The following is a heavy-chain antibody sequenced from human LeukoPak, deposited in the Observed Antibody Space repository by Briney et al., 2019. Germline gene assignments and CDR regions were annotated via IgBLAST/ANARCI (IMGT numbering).Heavy chain of an antibody. CDR1: GGTFSSYA. CDR3: ARALSGSYHPFDY. J-gene: IGHJ4*02. Sequence: ASVKVSCKASGGTFSSYAISWVRQAPGQGLEWMGRIIPILGIANYAQKFQGRVTITADKSTSTAYMELSSLRSEDTAVYYCARALSGSYHPFDYWGQGTLVTVSS. CDR2: IIPILGIA. V-gene: IGHV1-69*04. D-gene: IGHD1-26*01.